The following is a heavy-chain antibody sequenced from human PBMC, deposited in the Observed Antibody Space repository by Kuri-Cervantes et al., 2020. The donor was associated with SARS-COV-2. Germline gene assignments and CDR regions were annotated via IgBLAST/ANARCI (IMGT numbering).Heavy chain of an antibody. Sequence: GESLKISCAASAFTFSSYAMHWVRQAPGKGLEWVAIISYDGSNKYYADSVKGRFTISRDNSKNTLYLQMNSLRAEDTAVYYCARDRVGVHDYWGQGTPVTVSS. V-gene: IGHV3-30-3*01. CDR3: ARDRVGVHDY. J-gene: IGHJ4*02. CDR2: ISYDGSNK. CDR1: AFTFSSYA. D-gene: IGHD2-21*01.